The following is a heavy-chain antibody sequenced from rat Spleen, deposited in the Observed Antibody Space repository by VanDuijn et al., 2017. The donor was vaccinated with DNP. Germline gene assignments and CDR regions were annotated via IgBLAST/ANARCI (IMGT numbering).Heavy chain of an antibody. D-gene: IGHD1-6*01. CDR2: IGTGGGNT. Sequence: EVQLVESGGGLVQPGRSLKLSCAASGFTFTNYGMAWVRQAPTGGLEWVAYIGTGGGNTYYRDSVKGRFTISRDNAKSTLYLQIDSLRSEDTATYYCARGGIIGMDAWGQGASVTVSS. CDR1: GFTFTNYG. J-gene: IGHJ4*01. V-gene: IGHV5S13*01. CDR3: ARGGIIGMDA.